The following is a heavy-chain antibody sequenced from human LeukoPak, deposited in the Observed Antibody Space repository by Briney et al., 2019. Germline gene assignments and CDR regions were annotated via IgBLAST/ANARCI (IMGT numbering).Heavy chain of an antibody. CDR2: INPNSGGT. CDR1: GYTFTGYY. V-gene: IGHV1-2*06. CDR3: AIADEWLVLFDY. Sequence: GASVKVSCKASGYTFTGYYMHWLRQAPGQGLEWMGRINPNSGGTNYAQKFQGRVTMTRDTSISTAYMELSRLRSDDTAVYYCAIADEWLVLFDYWGQGTLVTVSS. J-gene: IGHJ4*02. D-gene: IGHD6-19*01.